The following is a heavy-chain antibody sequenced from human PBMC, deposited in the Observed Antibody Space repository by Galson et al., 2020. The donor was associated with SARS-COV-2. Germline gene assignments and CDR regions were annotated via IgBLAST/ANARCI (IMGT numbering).Heavy chain of an antibody. CDR3: AREENVFLVVTSTRMCYCDD. V-gene: IGHV4-34*01. J-gene: IGHJ4*01. CDR2: INSSGST. Sequence: SETLSLTCAVHGGSFSGYYWSWIRQPPGKGLEWIGAINSSGSTNYNPSLKSRVTISVDTSKNHFSLKLSSVTAADTAVYYCAREENVFLVVTSTRMCYCDDWGRGTLATVAS. D-gene: IGHD2-21*02. CDR1: GGSFSGYY.